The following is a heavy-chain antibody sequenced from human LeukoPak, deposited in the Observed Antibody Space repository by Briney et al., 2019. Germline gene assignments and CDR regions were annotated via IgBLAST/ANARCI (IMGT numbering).Heavy chain of an antibody. CDR2: INHSGST. CDR1: GGSFSGYY. CDR3: ARVHNCSGGSCPNYYYYGMDV. D-gene: IGHD2-15*01. Sequence: SETLSLTCAVYGGSFSGYYWSWIRQPPGKGLEWIGEINHSGSTNYNPSLKSRVTISVDTSKNQFSLKPSSVTAADTAVYYCARVHNCSGGSCPNYYYYGMDVWGQGTTVTVSS. J-gene: IGHJ6*02. V-gene: IGHV4-34*01.